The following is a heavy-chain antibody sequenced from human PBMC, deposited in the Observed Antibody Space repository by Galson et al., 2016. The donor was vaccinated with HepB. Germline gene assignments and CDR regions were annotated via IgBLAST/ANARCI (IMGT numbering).Heavy chain of an antibody. CDR2: INQDGSEK. CDR1: GFRFSVYW. V-gene: IGHV3-7*04. J-gene: IGHJ4*02. CDR3: ARAPTYYYDRSGFCHFDY. D-gene: IGHD3-22*01. Sequence: SLRLSCAASGFRFSVYWMSWVRQAPGKGLEWVANINQDGSEKFYVDHVKGRFTISRDNAKNSLSLQMNSLRAEDTAVYYCARAPTYYYDRSGFCHFDYWGQGNLVTVSS.